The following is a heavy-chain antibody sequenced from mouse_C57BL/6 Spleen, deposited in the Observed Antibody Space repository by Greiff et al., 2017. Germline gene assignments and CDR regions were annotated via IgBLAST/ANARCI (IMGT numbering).Heavy chain of an antibody. D-gene: IGHD2-2*01. J-gene: IGHJ2*01. V-gene: IGHV5-15*01. CDR3: ARQGDDAYYFDY. CDR1: GFTFSDYG. CDR2: ISNLAYSI. Sequence: EVKLMESGGGLVQPGGSLKLSCAASGFTFSDYGMAWVRQAPRKGPEWVAFISNLAYSIYYADTVTGRFTISRENAKNTLYLEMSSLRSEDTAMYYCARQGDDAYYFDYWGQGTTLTVSS.